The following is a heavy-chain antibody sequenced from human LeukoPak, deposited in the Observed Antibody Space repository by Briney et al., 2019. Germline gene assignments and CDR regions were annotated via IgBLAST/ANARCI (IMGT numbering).Heavy chain of an antibody. D-gene: IGHD5-12*01. CDR3: ARGPSGYHNT. V-gene: IGHV4-4*07. J-gene: IGHJ4*02. Sequence: SETLSLTCTVSGGSISSYYWSWIRQPAGKGLECIGPIYTTGNTNYNPSLKSRVTMSVDTSKNQFSLKLRSVTAADTAVYYCARGPSGYHNTGGQGTLVTVSS. CDR1: GGSISSYY. CDR2: IYTTGNT.